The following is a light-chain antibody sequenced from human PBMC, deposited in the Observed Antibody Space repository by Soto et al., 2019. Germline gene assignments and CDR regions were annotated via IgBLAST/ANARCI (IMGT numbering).Light chain of an antibody. CDR2: LGS. J-gene: IGKJ1*01. CDR3: MQSTHSPWT. CDR1: QSLLHSNGYNY. Sequence: IVMTQSPLSLAVTPGQPSSIACRSSQSLLHSNGYNYLAWYLQKPGQSPQXXXYLGSNRASGVPDRFSGSGSGTDFTLKISRVEAEDVAVYYCMQSTHSPWTFGQGTKVDIK. V-gene: IGKV2-28*01.